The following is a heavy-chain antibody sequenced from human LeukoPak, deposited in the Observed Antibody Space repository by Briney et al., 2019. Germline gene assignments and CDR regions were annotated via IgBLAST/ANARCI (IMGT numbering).Heavy chain of an antibody. V-gene: IGHV4-30-4*08. CDR2: IYDSGST. D-gene: IGHD3-22*01. Sequence: SETLSLTCTVSGRSISSSSYYCGWIRQPPGKGLEWIGHIYDSGSTSYNPSLKSRLTMSLDTSKNQFSLKLTSVTAADTAVYYCARDPPRSYYYDSNGFEGDYWGQGTLVTVSS. CDR3: ARDPPRSYYYDSNGFEGDY. J-gene: IGHJ4*02. CDR1: GRSISSSSYY.